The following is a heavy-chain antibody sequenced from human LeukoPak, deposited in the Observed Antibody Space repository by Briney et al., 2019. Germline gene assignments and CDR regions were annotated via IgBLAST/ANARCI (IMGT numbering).Heavy chain of an antibody. D-gene: IGHD3-16*01. V-gene: IGHV3-7*01. CDR2: IKQDGSEK. J-gene: IGHJ4*02. CDR1: GFTFSSYC. CDR3: VRDMSRESIFDY. Sequence: PGGSLRLSCAASGFTFSSYCMSWVRQAPGKGLEWLANIKQDGSEKYYVDSVKGRFTISRDNAKNSLYLQMNSLRAEDTAVYYCVRDMSRESIFDYWGQGTLVIVSS.